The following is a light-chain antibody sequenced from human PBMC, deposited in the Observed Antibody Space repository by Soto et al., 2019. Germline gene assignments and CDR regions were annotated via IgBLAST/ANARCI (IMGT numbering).Light chain of an antibody. V-gene: IGKV3-11*01. CDR1: QSVISY. CDR3: QQRSNWPPWT. J-gene: IGKJ1*01. Sequence: EIVLTQSPATLSLSPGERATLSCRASQSVISYFAWYQQKPGQAPRLLIYDASNRATGIPARFSGSGSGTAFTLTISSLEPEDFAVYYCQQRSNWPPWTFGQGTKVEIK. CDR2: DAS.